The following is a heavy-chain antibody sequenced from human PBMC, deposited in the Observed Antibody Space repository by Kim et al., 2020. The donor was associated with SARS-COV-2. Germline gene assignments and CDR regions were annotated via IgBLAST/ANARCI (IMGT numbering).Heavy chain of an antibody. J-gene: IGHJ3*01. CDR2: IDARDSYT. V-gene: IGHV5-10-1*01. CDR3: VRPREGGWRQLGLDV. CDR1: GYNFPDYW. Sequence: GESLKISCKAYGYNFPDYWISWVRQVPGKGLEWMGRIDARDSYTTYSPSFQGHVTFSVDKSINTAFLQWSSLKASDTAIYYCVRPREGGWRQLGLDVWGRGTLVTVSP. D-gene: IGHD3-16*01.